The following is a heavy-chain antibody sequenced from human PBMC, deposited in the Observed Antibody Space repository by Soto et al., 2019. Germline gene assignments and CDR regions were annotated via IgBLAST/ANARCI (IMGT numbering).Heavy chain of an antibody. Sequence: PSETLSLTCTVSGGSISSYYWSWIRQPPGKGLEWIGYIYYSGSTNYNPSLKSRVTISVDTSKKQFSLKLSSVTAADTAVYYCARVRAARLGGYYYYGMDVWGQGTTVTVYS. V-gene: IGHV4-59*01. D-gene: IGHD6-6*01. J-gene: IGHJ6*02. CDR2: IYYSGST. CDR1: GGSISSYY. CDR3: ARVRAARLGGYYYYGMDV.